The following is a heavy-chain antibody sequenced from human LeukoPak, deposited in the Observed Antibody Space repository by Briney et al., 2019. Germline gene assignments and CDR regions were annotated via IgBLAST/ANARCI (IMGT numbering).Heavy chain of an antibody. CDR2: ISGSGANT. V-gene: IGHV3-23*01. CDR3: TKDPNGDYVGAFDP. CDR1: GFTFSTYA. Sequence: GGSLRLSCAASGFTFSTYAMSWVREAPGKGLEWVSTISGSGANTYYADSVRGRFTISRDNSQNTLYLQMNSLRAEDTAVYYCTKDPNGDYVGAFDPWGQGTLVTVSS. J-gene: IGHJ5*02. D-gene: IGHD4-17*01.